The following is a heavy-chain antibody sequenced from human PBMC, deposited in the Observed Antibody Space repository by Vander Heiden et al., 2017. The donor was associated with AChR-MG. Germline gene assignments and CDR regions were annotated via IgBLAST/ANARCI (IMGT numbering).Heavy chain of an antibody. CDR1: GFTFLHLG. V-gene: IGHV3-30*18. D-gene: IGHD1-26*01. CDR3: VKDRGSYARSGMDV. J-gene: IGHJ6*02. CDR2: ISYDGSI. Sequence: QVQLVESGGGVVQPARSLRLSCAASGFTFLHLGMHWVRQAPGKGLEWVAVISYDGSINYADSVKGRFTISRDNSKNTVYLQMNSLRAEDTALFYCVKDRGSYARSGMDVWGQGTTVTVSS.